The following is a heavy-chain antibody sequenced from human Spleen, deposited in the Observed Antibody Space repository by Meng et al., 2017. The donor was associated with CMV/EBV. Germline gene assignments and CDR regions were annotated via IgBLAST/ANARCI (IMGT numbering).Heavy chain of an antibody. CDR2: IYAGGRSA. CDR1: GFTFSSYA. Sequence: GESLKISCAASGFTFSSYAMNWVRQAPGKGLEWVAVIYAGGRSAYYAVSVKGRFTIFRDSSKNTVYLEMNSLRAEDTALYYCAKDSTYSAWGQGTLVTVSS. D-gene: IGHD6-13*01. J-gene: IGHJ5*02. CDR3: AKDSTYSA. V-gene: IGHV3-23*03.